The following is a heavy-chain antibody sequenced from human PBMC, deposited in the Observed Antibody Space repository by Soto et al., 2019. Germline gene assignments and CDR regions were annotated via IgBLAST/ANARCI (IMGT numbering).Heavy chain of an antibody. CDR3: ARDNWGSLDY. Sequence: QVQLQESGPGLVKPSETLSLTCSVSGDSVSSSNYQWSWIRQPPGKGLEWIGYFSYSVTTNYNPSLKRRVTLSGDTSKNQFSLRLSSVTAADTAVYYCARDNWGSLDYWGQGALVTVSS. CDR1: GDSVSSSNYQ. CDR2: FSYSVTT. D-gene: IGHD7-27*01. J-gene: IGHJ4*02. V-gene: IGHV4-61*01.